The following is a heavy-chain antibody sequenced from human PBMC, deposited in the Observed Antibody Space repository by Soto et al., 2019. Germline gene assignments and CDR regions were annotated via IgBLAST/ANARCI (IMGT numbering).Heavy chain of an antibody. CDR1: GYIFTNYG. Sequence: ASVKVSCKASGYIFTNYGISWVRQPPGQGLEWMGWISAYSGITNYAQKFQGRVTMTTDTSTTTAYMELRSLRADDTTVYYCARDGYNWNDYYYGMDVWGQGTTVTVSS. V-gene: IGHV1-18*01. J-gene: IGHJ6*02. CDR2: ISAYSGIT. D-gene: IGHD1-1*01. CDR3: ARDGYNWNDYYYGMDV.